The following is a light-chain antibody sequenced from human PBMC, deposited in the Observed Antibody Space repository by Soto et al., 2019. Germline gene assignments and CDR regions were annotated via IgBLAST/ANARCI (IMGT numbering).Light chain of an antibody. CDR2: GAS. CDR3: QQYGSLPRT. Sequence: EIVLTQSPGTLSLSPGERATLSCRASQSVAGSYLAWYQQKVGQAPRLLLYGASSRATGIPDRFSGSGSGTDFTLTISRLEPEDFAVYYCQQYGSLPRTFGQGTKVEIK. V-gene: IGKV3-20*01. CDR1: QSVAGSY. J-gene: IGKJ1*01.